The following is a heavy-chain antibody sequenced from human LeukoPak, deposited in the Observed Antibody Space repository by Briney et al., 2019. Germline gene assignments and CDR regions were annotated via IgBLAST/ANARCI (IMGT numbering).Heavy chain of an antibody. CDR2: ISESGST. CDR1: GSSISLYH. Sequence: SETLSLTCTVSGSSISLYHWSWIRQSPGKELEWIGYISESGSTNYMPSLKSRVTISVDTSNQFSLKLSSVTAADTAVYYCARAGSGWYGGRLFEFWGPGALVAVSS. J-gene: IGHJ4*02. CDR3: ARAGSGWYGGRLFEF. V-gene: IGHV4-59*01. D-gene: IGHD6-13*01.